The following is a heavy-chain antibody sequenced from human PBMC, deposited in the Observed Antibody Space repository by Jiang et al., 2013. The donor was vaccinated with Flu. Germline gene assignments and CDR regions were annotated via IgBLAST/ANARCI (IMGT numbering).Heavy chain of an antibody. CDR3: ASEGALDAFDI. Sequence: AASGFTFSSYSMNWVRQAPGKGLEWVSYISSSSSTIYYADSVKGRFTISRDNAKNSLYLQMNSLRAEDTAVYYCASEGALDAFDIWGQGTMVTVSS. CDR2: ISSSSSTI. CDR1: GFTFSSYS. D-gene: IGHD1-26*01. V-gene: IGHV3-48*01. J-gene: IGHJ3*02.